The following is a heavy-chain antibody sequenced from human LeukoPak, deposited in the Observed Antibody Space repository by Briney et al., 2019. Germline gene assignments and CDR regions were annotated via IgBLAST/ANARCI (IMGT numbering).Heavy chain of an antibody. CDR1: GFSLSNARMG. Sequence: SGPTLVNPTETLTLTCTVSGFSLSNARMGVSWIRQPPGKALEWLSHIFSNDEKSYSTSLKSRLTISKDTSKSQVVLTMTNMDPVHTATYYCARIRYYYGFDPWGQGTLVTVSS. CDR2: IFSNDEK. CDR3: ARIRYYYGFDP. V-gene: IGHV2-26*01. J-gene: IGHJ5*02. D-gene: IGHD3-10*01.